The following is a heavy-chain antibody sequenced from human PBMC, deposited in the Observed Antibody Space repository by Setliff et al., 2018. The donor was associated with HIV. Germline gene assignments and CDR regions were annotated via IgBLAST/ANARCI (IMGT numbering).Heavy chain of an antibody. Sequence: SETLSLTCAIYGGSFSGYYWSWIRQPPGKGLEWIGEINHSGSTNYNPSLKSRVTISVDTSKNQFSLKLSSVTAADTAVYYCARDRTHSKVPRPYYYMDVWGKGTTVTVSS. D-gene: IGHD6-13*01. CDR2: INHSGST. V-gene: IGHV4-34*01. CDR3: ARDRTHSKVPRPYYYMDV. J-gene: IGHJ6*03. CDR1: GGSFSGYY.